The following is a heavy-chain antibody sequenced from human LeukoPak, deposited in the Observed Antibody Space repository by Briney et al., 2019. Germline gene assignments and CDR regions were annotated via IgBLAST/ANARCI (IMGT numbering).Heavy chain of an antibody. D-gene: IGHD3-22*01. Sequence: SETLSLTCTVSGGSISNYYWAWIRQPAGQGLEWIGRLYVGRNTDHDPSLKSRVTMSVDSSKNQFSLRLRSVTAADTAVYYCAREHKDYDGDGYYYDNWGQGTLVTVSS. CDR1: GGSISNYY. CDR3: AREHKDYDGDGYYYDN. J-gene: IGHJ4*02. CDR2: LYVGRNT. V-gene: IGHV4-4*07.